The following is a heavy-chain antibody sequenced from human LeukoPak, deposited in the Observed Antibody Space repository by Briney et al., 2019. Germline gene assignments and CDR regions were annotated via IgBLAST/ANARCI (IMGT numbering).Heavy chain of an antibody. CDR3: ARGAPRERSSVNFDY. CDR2: VHRNGST. Sequence: SETLSLTCAVSGGSIITADWWSWLRQSPEKGLEWIGEVHRNGSTNYIPSLRGRVTISIDNSKSQFSLNLRSLTAADTAVYYCARGAPRERSSVNFDYWGQGTLVTVSS. V-gene: IGHV4-4*02. CDR1: GGSIITADW. J-gene: IGHJ4*02. D-gene: IGHD3-10*01.